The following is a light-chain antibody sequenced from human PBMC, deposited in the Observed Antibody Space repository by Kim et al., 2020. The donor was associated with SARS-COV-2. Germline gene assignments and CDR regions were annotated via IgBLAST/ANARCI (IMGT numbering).Light chain of an antibody. CDR2: DAS. CDR1: QRISST. CDR3: QQSNKWPWT. Sequence: EIVMTQSPATLSVSPGDRATLSCRASQRISSTLAWYQQKPGQAPRLLIYDASTRATGIPARFSGSGSGTEFTLPISSLQSEDFAVYYCQQSNKWPWTFGQGTKVDIK. V-gene: IGKV3-15*01. J-gene: IGKJ1*01.